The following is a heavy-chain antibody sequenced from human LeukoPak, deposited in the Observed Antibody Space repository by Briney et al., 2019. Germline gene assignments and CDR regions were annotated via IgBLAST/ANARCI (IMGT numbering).Heavy chain of an antibody. V-gene: IGHV3-23*01. CDR2: ISGSGGST. D-gene: IGHD3-9*01. J-gene: IGHJ5*02. CDR1: GFTFSSYA. CDR3: AREWWGYDVLTGDNWFDP. Sequence: QPGGSLRLSCAASGFTFSSYAMSWVRQAPGKGLEWVSAISGSGGSTYYADSVKGRFTISRDNSKNTLYLQMNSLTSDDTAAYYRAREWWGYDVLTGDNWFDPWGQGTLVTVSS.